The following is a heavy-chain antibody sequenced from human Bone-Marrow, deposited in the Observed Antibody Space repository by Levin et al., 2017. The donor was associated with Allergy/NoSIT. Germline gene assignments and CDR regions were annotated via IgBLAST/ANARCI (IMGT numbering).Heavy chain of an antibody. Sequence: SSETLSLTCTVSGASITHYHWNWIRQSPGKGLEWMGYVYYTGRTNYNPSLKSRLSMSLDTSKSQFSLKLSSVTAADTAVYYCARDFNSGDYVGWFGRWGQGALVTVSS. V-gene: IGHV4-59*01. D-gene: IGHD4-17*01. CDR2: VYYTGRT. CDR3: ARDFNSGDYVGWFGR. CDR1: GASITHYH. J-gene: IGHJ5*02.